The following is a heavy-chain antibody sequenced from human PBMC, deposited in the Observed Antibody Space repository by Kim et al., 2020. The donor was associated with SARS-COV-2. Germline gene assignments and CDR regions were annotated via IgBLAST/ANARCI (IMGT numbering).Heavy chain of an antibody. V-gene: IGHV1-46*01. CDR1: GYTFTSYY. Sequence: ASVKVSCKASGYTFTSYYMHWVRQAPGQGLEWMGIINPSGGSTSYAQKFQGRVTMTRDTSTSTVYMELSSLRSEDTAVYYCARVDNYYGSGSQLDPDLWWFDPWGQGTLVTVSS. D-gene: IGHD3-10*01. CDR2: INPSGGST. J-gene: IGHJ5*02. CDR3: ARVDNYYGSGSQLDPDLWWFDP.